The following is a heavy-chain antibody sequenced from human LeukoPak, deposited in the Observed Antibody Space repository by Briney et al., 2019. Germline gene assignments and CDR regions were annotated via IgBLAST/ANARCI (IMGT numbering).Heavy chain of an antibody. CDR2: IYHSGST. Sequence: SETLSLTCTVSGYSISSGYYWGWIRQPPGKGLEWIGSIYHSGSTYYNPSLKSRVTISVDTSKNQFSLKLSSVTAADTAVYYCARVEYDFWSGSGSYIVDYWGQGTLVTVSS. J-gene: IGHJ4*02. CDR1: GYSISSGYY. CDR3: ARVEYDFWSGSGSYIVDY. D-gene: IGHD3-3*01. V-gene: IGHV4-38-2*02.